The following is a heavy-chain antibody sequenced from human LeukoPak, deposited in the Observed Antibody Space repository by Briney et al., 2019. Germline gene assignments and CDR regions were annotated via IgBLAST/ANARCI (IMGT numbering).Heavy chain of an antibody. V-gene: IGHV4-39*01. CDR3: ARLFRPHQLLPSYFDY. CDR2: IYYSGST. D-gene: IGHD2-2*01. CDR1: GGSISSSSYY. J-gene: IGHJ4*02. Sequence: SETLSLTCTVSGGSISSSSYYWGWIRQPPGKGLEWIGSIYYSGSTYYNPSLKSRVTISVDTSKNQFSLKLSSVTAADTAVYYCARLFRPHQLLPSYFDYWGQGTLVTVSS.